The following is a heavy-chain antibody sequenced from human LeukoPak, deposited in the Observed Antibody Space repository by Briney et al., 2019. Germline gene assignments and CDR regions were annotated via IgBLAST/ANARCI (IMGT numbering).Heavy chain of an antibody. Sequence: SQTLSLTCTVSGGSISSGDYYWNWIRQPAWKGLEWIGRIYSSGSTNYNPSLMSRVTISRDTSKNQFSLKLSSVTAADTAVYYCARGQGYSYGYEWFDPWGQGTLVTVSS. CDR1: GGSISSGDYY. CDR2: IYSSGST. J-gene: IGHJ5*02. V-gene: IGHV4-61*02. D-gene: IGHD5-18*01. CDR3: ARGQGYSYGYEWFDP.